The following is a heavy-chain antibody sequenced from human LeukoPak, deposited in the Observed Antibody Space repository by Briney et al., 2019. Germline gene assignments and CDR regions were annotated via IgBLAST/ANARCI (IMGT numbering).Heavy chain of an antibody. CDR1: GGPISNFF. V-gene: IGHV4-59*01. J-gene: IGHJ4*02. CDR3: ARGRDYFDF. Sequence: PWETLSLTCTVSGGPISNFFWRWIRQPPGKGLEWIGYIYYSGNTNYNPSLKSRVTISLDTSQGQFSLKVTSVTAADTAVYYCARGRDYFDFWGQGTLVTVSS. CDR2: IYYSGNT.